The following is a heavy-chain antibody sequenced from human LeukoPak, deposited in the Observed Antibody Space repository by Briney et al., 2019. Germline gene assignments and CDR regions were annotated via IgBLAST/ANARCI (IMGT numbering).Heavy chain of an antibody. CDR1: GITFSSYS. J-gene: IGHJ5*02. CDR3: ARESNSVLLWFGESNH. V-gene: IGHV3-21*01. CDR2: ISSSSSYI. D-gene: IGHD3-10*01. Sequence: AGGSLRLSCVASGITFSSYSMNWVRQAPGKGLEWVSSISSSSSYIYYADSVKGRFTISRDNAKNSLYLQMNSLRAEDTAVYYCARESNSVLLWFGESNHWGQGTLVTVSS.